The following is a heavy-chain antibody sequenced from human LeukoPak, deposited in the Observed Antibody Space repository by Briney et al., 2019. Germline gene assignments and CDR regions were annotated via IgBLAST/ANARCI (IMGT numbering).Heavy chain of an antibody. Sequence: GGSLRLSCAASGFTFSSYAMSWVRQAPGKGLEWVSAISGSGGSTYYADSVKGRFTISRDNSKNTLYLQMNSLRAGDTAVYYCAKASIAALNYYMDVWGKGTTVTVSS. J-gene: IGHJ6*03. CDR3: AKASIAALNYYMDV. CDR1: GFTFSSYA. V-gene: IGHV3-23*01. D-gene: IGHD6-6*01. CDR2: ISGSGGST.